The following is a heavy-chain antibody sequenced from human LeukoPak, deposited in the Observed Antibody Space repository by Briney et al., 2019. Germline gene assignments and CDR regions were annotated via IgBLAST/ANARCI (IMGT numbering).Heavy chain of an antibody. D-gene: IGHD1-26*01. J-gene: IGHJ4*02. CDR3: AKATGSYPSNPFDY. CDR2: ISGGGEGT. V-gene: IGHV3-23*01. CDR1: GFTFSNYA. Sequence: PGGSLRLSCAASGFTFSNYAMNWVRQAPGKGLEWVSGISGGGEGTFYADSVKGRFTISRDISESTLFLQMNSLRVEDTAVYYCAKATGSYPSNPFDYWGQGTLVTVSS.